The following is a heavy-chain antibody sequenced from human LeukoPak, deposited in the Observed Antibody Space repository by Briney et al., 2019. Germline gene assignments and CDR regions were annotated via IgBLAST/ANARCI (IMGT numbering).Heavy chain of an antibody. Sequence: PSETLSLTCTVSGGSISSYYWSWIRQPPGKGLEWIGYIYYSGSTNYNPSLKSRVTISVDTSKNQFSLKLSSVTAADTAVYYCARHAYYDFWSFDYWGQGTLVTVSS. D-gene: IGHD3-3*01. CDR3: ARHAYYDFWSFDY. J-gene: IGHJ4*02. CDR2: IYYSGST. V-gene: IGHV4-59*08. CDR1: GGSISSYY.